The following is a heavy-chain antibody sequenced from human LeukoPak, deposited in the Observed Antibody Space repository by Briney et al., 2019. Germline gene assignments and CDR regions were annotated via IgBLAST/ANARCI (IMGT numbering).Heavy chain of an antibody. CDR2: ISAYNGNT. CDR1: GCTFTSYG. D-gene: IGHD6-19*01. Sequence: ASVKVSCKASGCTFTSYGISWVRQAPGQGLEWMGWISAYNGNTNYAQKLQGRVTMTTDTSTSTAYMELRSLRSDDTAVYYCARDPMAVAGSDFDYWGQGTLVTVSS. J-gene: IGHJ4*02. CDR3: ARDPMAVAGSDFDY. V-gene: IGHV1-18*01.